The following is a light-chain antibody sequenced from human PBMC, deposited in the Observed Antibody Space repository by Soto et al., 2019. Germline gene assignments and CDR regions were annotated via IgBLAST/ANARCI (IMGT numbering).Light chain of an antibody. V-gene: IGKV1-27*01. CDR1: QDIRNF. Sequence: DIHMTQSPTSLSASVGDRVNITCRASQDIRNFVAWYQQKPGKAPKLLIYAASTLQSGVPSRFSGSGSGTDFTLTINSLQPEDVATYSCQKYSSVPVFGPGTKVEIK. CDR3: QKYSSVPV. CDR2: AAS. J-gene: IGKJ3*01.